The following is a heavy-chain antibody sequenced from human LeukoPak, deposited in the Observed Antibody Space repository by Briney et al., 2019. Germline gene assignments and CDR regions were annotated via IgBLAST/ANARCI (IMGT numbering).Heavy chain of an antibody. CDR3: ARAVAGAWKQDY. V-gene: IGHV4-59*08. J-gene: IGHJ4*02. CDR2: IYYSGST. Sequence: SETLSLTCTVSGGSISSYYWSWIRQPPGKGLEWIGYIYYSGSTNYNPSLKSRVTISVDTSKNQFSLKLSSVTAADTAVYYCARAVAGAWKQDYWGQGTLVTVSS. CDR1: GGSISSYY. D-gene: IGHD6-19*01.